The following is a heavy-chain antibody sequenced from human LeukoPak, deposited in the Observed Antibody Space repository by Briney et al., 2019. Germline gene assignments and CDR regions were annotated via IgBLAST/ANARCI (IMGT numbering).Heavy chain of an antibody. Sequence: SETLSLTCTVSGGSISSYCWNWIRQPPGKGLEWIGYIFYSGSTNYNPSLKSRVTISVDTSKNEFSLKLRSVTAADTAVYYCARVTGYRIEDYFDYWGQGTLVTVSS. J-gene: IGHJ4*02. CDR3: ARVTGYRIEDYFDY. CDR2: IFYSGST. V-gene: IGHV4-59*01. CDR1: GGSISSYC. D-gene: IGHD6-13*01.